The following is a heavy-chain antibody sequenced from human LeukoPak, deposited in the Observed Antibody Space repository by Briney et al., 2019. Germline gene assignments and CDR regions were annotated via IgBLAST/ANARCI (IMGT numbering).Heavy chain of an antibody. CDR3: ARTAYSDYSLGF. V-gene: IGHV3-30*04. J-gene: IGHJ4*02. Sequence: PGGSLRLSCAASGFTFSNYAMHWVRQAPGKGLEWVAVISSDGSNKYYADSVKGRFTISRDDSKNTLNLQMNSLRDEDTAVYYCARTAYSDYSLGFWGQGTLVTVSS. D-gene: IGHD5-12*01. CDR2: ISSDGSNK. CDR1: GFTFSNYA.